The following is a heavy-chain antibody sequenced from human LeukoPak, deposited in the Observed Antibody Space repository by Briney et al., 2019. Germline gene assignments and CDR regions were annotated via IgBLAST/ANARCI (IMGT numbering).Heavy chain of an antibody. V-gene: IGHV4-38-2*02. CDR3: ARDGGLELPLGWFDP. J-gene: IGHJ5*02. Sequence: SETLSLTCTVSGYSISSGYYWGWIRQPPGKGLEWIGSIYHSGSTYYNPSLKSRVTISVDTSKNQFSLKLSSVTAADTAVYYCARDGGLELPLGWFDPWGQGTLVIVSS. CDR2: IYHSGST. D-gene: IGHD1-7*01. CDR1: GYSISSGYY.